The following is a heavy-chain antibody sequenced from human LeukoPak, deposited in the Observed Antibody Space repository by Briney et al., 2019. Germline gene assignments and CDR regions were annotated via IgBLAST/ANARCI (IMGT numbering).Heavy chain of an antibody. CDR3: AREEYSSDWYGHDS. Sequence: SETLSLTCTVSGGSISNTNYYWAWIRQPPGRGLEWIGSIYYTGTTFDNPSLKSRVTLSVDTSKNQFSLRLTSVSAADTAFYYCAREEYSSDWYGHDSWGQGTLVTVSS. V-gene: IGHV4-39*07. J-gene: IGHJ4*02. D-gene: IGHD6-13*01. CDR1: GGSISNTNYY. CDR2: IYYTGTT.